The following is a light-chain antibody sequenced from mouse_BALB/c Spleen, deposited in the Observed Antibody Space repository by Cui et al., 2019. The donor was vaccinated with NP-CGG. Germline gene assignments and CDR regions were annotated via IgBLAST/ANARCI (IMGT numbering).Light chain of an antibody. CDR1: TGAITTSNY. CDR2: GTN. Sequence: VTQESALTTSPGETVTLTCRSSTGAITTSNYANWVQENPDHLFTGLIGGTNNRVPGVPARFSGSLIGDKAALTITGAQTEDEAIYFCALWYSNHWVFGGGTKLTVL. CDR3: ALWYSNHWV. V-gene: IGLV1*01. J-gene: IGLJ1*01.